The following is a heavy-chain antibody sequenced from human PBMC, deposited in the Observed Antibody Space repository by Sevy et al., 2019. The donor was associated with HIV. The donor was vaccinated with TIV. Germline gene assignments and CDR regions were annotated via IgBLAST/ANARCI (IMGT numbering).Heavy chain of an antibody. Sequence: GGSLRLSCAASGFTFSSYGMHWVRQAPGKGLEWVAFIRYDGSNKYYADSVKGRFTISRDNSKNTLYLQMNSLRAEDTAVYYCAKGSTYSSSMSEYFQHWGQGTLVTVSS. V-gene: IGHV3-30*02. D-gene: IGHD6-6*01. J-gene: IGHJ1*01. CDR2: IRYDGSNK. CDR1: GFTFSSYG. CDR3: AKGSTYSSSMSEYFQH.